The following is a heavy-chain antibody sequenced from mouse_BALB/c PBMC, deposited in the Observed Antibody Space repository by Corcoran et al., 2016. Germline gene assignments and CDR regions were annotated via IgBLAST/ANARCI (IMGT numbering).Heavy chain of an antibody. CDR2: INPYNDGT. V-gene: IGHV1S136*01. J-gene: IGHJ4*01. D-gene: IGHD1-1*01. Sequence: EDQLQYSGDELVEPETVEKLCGKACGYTSTSYVRPGVKQQHGQGLRWMVYINPYNDGTKYNEKFKGKATLTADNSYSTAYMELSSLTSEDSAVYDCARLYPGRAMDYWGQGTSVTVSS. CDR1: GYTSTSYV. CDR3: ARLYPGRAMDY.